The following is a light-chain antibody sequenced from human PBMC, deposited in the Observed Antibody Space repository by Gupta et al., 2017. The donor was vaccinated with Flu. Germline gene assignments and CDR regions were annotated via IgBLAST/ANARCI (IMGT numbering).Light chain of an antibody. CDR3: CSYAGTFTFV. CDR2: GVS. J-gene: IGLJ3*02. CDR1: NSDVGHYDY. Sequence: QSALTPPRSVSGSPGQSVTLSCTVSNSDVGHYDYVSWYQQHPGRAPKLMIYGVSERPSGVPDRFSGSKSGNTASLTISGLQAEDEADYYCCSYAGTFTFVFGGGTKLTVL. V-gene: IGLV2-11*01.